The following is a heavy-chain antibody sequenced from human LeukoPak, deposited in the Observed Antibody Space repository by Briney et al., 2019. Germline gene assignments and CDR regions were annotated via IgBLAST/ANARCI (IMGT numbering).Heavy chain of an antibody. CDR2: FDPENVET. Sequence: ASVKVSCKVSGYTLTELSMHWGRQAPGKGLEWMGGFDPENVETIYAQKFQGRVTMTEDTSTDTAYMELSSLRSEDTASYYCATEAIVERRGSGTYYNSGAFDIWGLGTMVTVSS. V-gene: IGHV1-24*01. D-gene: IGHD3-10*01. CDR1: GYTLTELS. CDR3: ATEAIVERRGSGTYYNSGAFDI. J-gene: IGHJ3*02.